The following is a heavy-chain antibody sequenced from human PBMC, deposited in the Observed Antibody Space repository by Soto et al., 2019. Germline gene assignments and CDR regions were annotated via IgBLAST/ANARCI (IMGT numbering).Heavy chain of an antibody. D-gene: IGHD3-9*01. V-gene: IGHV4-34*01. Sequence: KPSETLSLTCTVQGGSFSGYIWTWIRQPPGKGLQWIGQINHSGSTYYNPALKSRVTISIDTPKNQFSLKLSSVTAADTAVYYCARHLGYYDILTGYTTYYFDYWGQGILVTVSS. J-gene: IGHJ4*02. CDR1: GGSFSGYI. CDR3: ARHLGYYDILTGYTTYYFDY. CDR2: INHSGST.